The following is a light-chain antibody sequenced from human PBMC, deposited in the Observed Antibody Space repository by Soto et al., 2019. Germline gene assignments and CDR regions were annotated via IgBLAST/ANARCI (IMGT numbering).Light chain of an antibody. CDR1: QGISSY. J-gene: IGKJ5*01. V-gene: IGKV1-33*01. CDR2: DAS. CDR3: QQYDYVPIT. Sequence: IRMTQSPSSLSASTGDRVTITCRASQGISSYLAWYQQRPGKAPKLLIYDASNLKSGVPSRFSGSGSGANFTFTISSLQPEDIATYHCQQYDYVPITFGQGTRLEIK.